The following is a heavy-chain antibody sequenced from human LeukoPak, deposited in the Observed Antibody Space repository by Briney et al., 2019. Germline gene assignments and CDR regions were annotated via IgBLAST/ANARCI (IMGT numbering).Heavy chain of an antibody. Sequence: PSETLSLTCTVSGGSTSSGGYYWSWIRQHPGKGLEWIGYIYYSGSTYYNPSLKSRVTILVDTSKNQFSLKLSSVTAADTAVYYCASWTSYGSSWFDPWGQGTLVTVSS. J-gene: IGHJ5*02. V-gene: IGHV4-31*03. CDR2: IYYSGST. CDR1: GGSTSSGGYY. CDR3: ASWTSYGSSWFDP. D-gene: IGHD5-24*01.